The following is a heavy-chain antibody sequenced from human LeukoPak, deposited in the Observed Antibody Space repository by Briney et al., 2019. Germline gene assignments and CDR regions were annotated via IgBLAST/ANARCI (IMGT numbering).Heavy chain of an antibody. V-gene: IGHV1-69*13. CDR3: ATTIRGVTQYYFDY. CDR1: GYTFTSYG. Sequence: ASVKVSCKASGYTFTSYGISWVRQAPGQGLEWMGGIIPIFGTANYAQKFQGRVTITADESTSTAYMELSSLRSEDTAVYYCATTIRGVTQYYFDYWGQGTLVTVSS. D-gene: IGHD3-10*01. J-gene: IGHJ4*02. CDR2: IIPIFGTA.